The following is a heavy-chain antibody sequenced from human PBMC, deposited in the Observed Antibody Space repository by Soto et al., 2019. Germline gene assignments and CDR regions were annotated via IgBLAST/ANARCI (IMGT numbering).Heavy chain of an antibody. CDR1: GFTFSNFW. Sequence: EVQLVESGGGLVQPGGSLRLSCAASGFTFSNFWMTWVRQAPGKGLEWVASINQNGGAMHYVDSVKGRFTVSRDNAKTSLYLQVNSLRAEDTAVFYCARVWNDGRFDYWGQGTLVTVSS. V-gene: IGHV3-7*01. D-gene: IGHD1-1*01. CDR2: INQNGGAM. J-gene: IGHJ4*02. CDR3: ARVWNDGRFDY.